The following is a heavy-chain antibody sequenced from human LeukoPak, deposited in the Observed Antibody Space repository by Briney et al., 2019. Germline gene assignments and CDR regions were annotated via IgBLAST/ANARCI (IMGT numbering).Heavy chain of an antibody. D-gene: IGHD3-3*01. V-gene: IGHV3-7*01. Sequence: PGGSLRLSCAASGFTFSSYWMSWVRQAPGKGLEWVANIKQDGSEKYYVDSVKGRFTMSRDNAKNSLYLQMNSLRAEDTAVYYCARDRTTWGWSGYISDNYYYYYGMDVWGQGTTVTVSS. CDR3: ARDRTTWGWSGYISDNYYYYYGMDV. CDR2: IKQDGSEK. J-gene: IGHJ6*02. CDR1: GFTFSSYW.